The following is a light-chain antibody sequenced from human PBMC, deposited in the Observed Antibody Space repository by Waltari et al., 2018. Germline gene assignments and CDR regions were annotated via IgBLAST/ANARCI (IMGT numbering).Light chain of an antibody. CDR1: SSNIGGNT. CDR2: NNN. J-gene: IGLJ2*01. V-gene: IGLV1-44*01. Sequence: QSVLTQPPSASGTPGQRVSISCSGSSSNIGGNTVTWYQQLPGTAPKLLIYNNNQRPAGVPDRCSGSKSGTSASLAISGLQSEDEADYYCAAGDDSLNGVVFGGGTKLTVL. CDR3: AAGDDSLNGVV.